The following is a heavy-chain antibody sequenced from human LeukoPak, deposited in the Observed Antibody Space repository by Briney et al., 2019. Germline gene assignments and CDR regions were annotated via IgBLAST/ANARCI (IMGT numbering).Heavy chain of an antibody. V-gene: IGHV1-69*05. CDR2: IIPIFGTA. CDR3: ARSIAAAGPFDY. D-gene: IGHD6-13*01. Sequence: ASVKVSCKASGGTFSSYAISWVRQAPGQGLEWMGRIIPIFGTANYAQKFQGRVTITTDESTSTAYMELNSLRSEDTAVYYCARSIAAAGPFDYWGQGTLVTVSS. J-gene: IGHJ4*02. CDR1: GGTFSSYA.